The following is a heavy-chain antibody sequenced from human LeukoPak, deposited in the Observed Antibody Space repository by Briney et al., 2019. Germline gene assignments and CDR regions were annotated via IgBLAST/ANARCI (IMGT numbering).Heavy chain of an antibody. J-gene: IGHJ4*02. D-gene: IGHD6-19*01. Sequence: PSETLSLTCTVSGGSISSSSYYWSWIRQPAGKGLEWIGRIYTSGSTNYNPSLKSRVTISVDTSKNQFSLKLSSVTAADTAVYYCAAGWREDYYFDYWGQGTLVTVSS. CDR1: GGSISSSSYY. CDR3: AAGWREDYYFDY. CDR2: IYTSGST. V-gene: IGHV4-61*02.